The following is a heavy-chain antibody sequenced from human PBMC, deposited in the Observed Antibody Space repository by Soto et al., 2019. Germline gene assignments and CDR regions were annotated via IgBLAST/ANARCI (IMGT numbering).Heavy chain of an antibody. J-gene: IGHJ4*02. CDR3: AKTYGIQLWFKQTYFDY. CDR1: GFTFSSYA. Sequence: GGSLRLSCAASGFTFSSYAMSWVRQAPGKGLEWVSAISGSGGSTYYADSVKGRFTISRDNSKNTLYLQMNSLRAEDTAVYYCAKTYGIQLWFKQTYFDYWGQGTLVTVSS. CDR2: ISGSGGST. V-gene: IGHV3-23*01. D-gene: IGHD5-18*01.